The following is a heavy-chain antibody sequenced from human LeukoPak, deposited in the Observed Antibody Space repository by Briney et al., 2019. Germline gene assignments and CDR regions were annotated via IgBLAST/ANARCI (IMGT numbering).Heavy chain of an antibody. V-gene: IGHV3-23*01. CDR1: GFTFSSYA. Sequence: GGSLRLSCAASGFTFSSYAMSWVRQAPGRGLEWVSIASDSGSSTYYADSVKGRFTISRDNSKNTLYLQMNSLRAEDSAIYYCAKRVSYSSGSHFDYWGQGTLVTVSS. CDR3: AKRVSYSSGSHFDY. D-gene: IGHD3-10*01. J-gene: IGHJ4*02. CDR2: ASDSGSST.